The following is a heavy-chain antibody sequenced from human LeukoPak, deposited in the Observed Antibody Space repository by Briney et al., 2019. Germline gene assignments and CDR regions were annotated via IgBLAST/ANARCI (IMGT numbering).Heavy chain of an antibody. Sequence: SETLSLTCAGYGVSFSGYYWSWIRQPPGKGLEWIGEINHSGSTNYNPSLKSRVTISVDTSKNQFSLKLSSVTAADTAVYYCTRGSIAYYYMDVWGKGTTVTISS. J-gene: IGHJ6*03. CDR1: GVSFSGYY. D-gene: IGHD3-22*01. CDR2: INHSGST. V-gene: IGHV4-34*01. CDR3: TRGSIAYYYMDV.